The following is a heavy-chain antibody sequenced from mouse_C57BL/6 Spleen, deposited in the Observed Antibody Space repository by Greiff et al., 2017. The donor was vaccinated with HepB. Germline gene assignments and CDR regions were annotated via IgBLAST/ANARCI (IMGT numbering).Heavy chain of an antibody. CDR2: IDPSDSYT. Sequence: QVQLQQPGAELVRPGPSVKLSCKASGYTFTSYWMHWVKQRPGQGLEWIGVIDPSDSYTNYNQKFKGKATLTVDTSSSTAYMQLSSLTSEDSAVYYCARGNWDEDFFAYWGQGTLVTVSA. D-gene: IGHD4-1*01. CDR3: ARGNWDEDFFAY. CDR1: GYTFTSYW. V-gene: IGHV1-59*01. J-gene: IGHJ3*01.